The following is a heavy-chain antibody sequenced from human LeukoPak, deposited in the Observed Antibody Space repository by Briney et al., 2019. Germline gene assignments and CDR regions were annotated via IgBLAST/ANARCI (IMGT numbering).Heavy chain of an antibody. Sequence: PGGSLRLSCAASGFTFSPYSMNWVRQAPGKGLEWLSYITGSSDTIYYADSVKGRFTISRDNSKNTLYLQMNSLRAEDTAVYYCAKDELDYYGSGSLNYWGQGTLVTVSS. CDR3: AKDELDYYGSGSLNY. V-gene: IGHV3-48*01. D-gene: IGHD3-10*01. CDR2: ITGSSDTI. CDR1: GFTFSPYS. J-gene: IGHJ4*02.